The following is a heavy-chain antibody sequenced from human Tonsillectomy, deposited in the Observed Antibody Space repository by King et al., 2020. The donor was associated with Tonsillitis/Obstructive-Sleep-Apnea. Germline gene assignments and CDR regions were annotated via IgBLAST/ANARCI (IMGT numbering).Heavy chain of an antibody. D-gene: IGHD6-6*01. CDR2: IPYDGSNK. V-gene: IGHV3-30*04. CDR1: GFTFRNYI. J-gene: IGHJ4*02. Sequence: VQLVESGGGVVQPGKSLTLSCAASGFTFRNYIMHWVRQAPGKGLEWVAVIPYDGSNKYYADSVKGRFTISRDNSKSTLYLQMNSLRAEDTAVYHCARDLGYSSSSGGFDYWGQGTLVTVSS. CDR3: ARDLGYSSSSGGFDY.